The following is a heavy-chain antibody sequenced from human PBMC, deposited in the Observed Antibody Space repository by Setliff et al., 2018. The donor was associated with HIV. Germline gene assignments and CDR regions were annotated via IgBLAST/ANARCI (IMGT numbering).Heavy chain of an antibody. CDR3: AREPATYNGYNWDYYGTDL. D-gene: IGHD5-12*01. V-gene: IGHV4-31*03. CDR2: IFYSGST. CDR1: GGSISSGSYY. J-gene: IGHJ6*02. Sequence: PSETLSLTCSVSGGSISSGSYYWSWIRKHPGKGLEWIGYIFYSGSTTYNPSLKSRLTISIDTSKNRFSLKLKSVTDADAAVYYCAREPATYNGYNWDYYGTDLWGQGTTVTVS.